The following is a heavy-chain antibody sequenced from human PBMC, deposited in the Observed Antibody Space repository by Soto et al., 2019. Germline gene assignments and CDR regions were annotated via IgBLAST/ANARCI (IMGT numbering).Heavy chain of an antibody. CDR1: GASISGTNW. V-gene: IGHV4-4*02. D-gene: IGHD2-15*01. CDR2: ISHSGNT. CDR3: ARLWAARYSFYGLDI. J-gene: IGHJ6*02. Sequence: SETLSLTCAVSGASISGTNWGTWVRQPPGKGLAWIGEISHSGNTNYNPSLLSRVTISVDNSNNQFSLKLTSVTAADTAVYFCARLWAARYSFYGLDIWGQGTTVTVSS.